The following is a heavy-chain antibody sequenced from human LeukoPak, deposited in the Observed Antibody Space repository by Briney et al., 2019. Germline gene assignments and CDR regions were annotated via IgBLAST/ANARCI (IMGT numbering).Heavy chain of an antibody. CDR3: ARGESQLIHAFDI. CDR2: IYTSGST. Sequence: SETLSLTCVVYGGSFSGYYWSWIRQPAGKGLEWIGRIYTSGSTNYNPSLKSRVTMSVDTSKNQFSLKLSSVTAADTAVYYCARGESQLIHAFDIWGQGTMVTVSS. CDR1: GGSFSGYY. D-gene: IGHD3-16*01. J-gene: IGHJ3*02. V-gene: IGHV4-59*10.